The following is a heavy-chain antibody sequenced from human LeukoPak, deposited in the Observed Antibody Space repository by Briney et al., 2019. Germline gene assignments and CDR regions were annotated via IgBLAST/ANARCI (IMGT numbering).Heavy chain of an antibody. CDR2: TTWNSGRI. Sequence: PGGSLRLSCAASGFTFDDFAMHWVRQAPGKGLEWVSGTTWNSGRIGYADSVKGRFTISRDNAKNSLYLQMNSLRAEDTAVYYCARDDDYRDYPFDYWGQGTLVTVSS. V-gene: IGHV3-9*01. D-gene: IGHD4-17*01. CDR3: ARDDDYRDYPFDY. CDR1: GFTFDDFA. J-gene: IGHJ4*02.